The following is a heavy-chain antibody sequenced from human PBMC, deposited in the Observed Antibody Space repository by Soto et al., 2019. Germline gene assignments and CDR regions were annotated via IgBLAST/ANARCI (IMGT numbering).Heavy chain of an antibody. CDR2: IYWDDDK. CDR1: GFSLSSTGVG. CDR3: ALRRLDYNDY. J-gene: IGHJ4*02. D-gene: IGHD3-16*01. Sequence: SGPTRVNATQTLTLTCTFSGFSLSSTGVGVAWIRQPPGKALVWRSLIYWDDDKRYSPSLKTRLTITKDTSKNQVVATMTNMDPVDTAKYYCALRRLDYNDYWGQGTLVTVSS. V-gene: IGHV2-5*02.